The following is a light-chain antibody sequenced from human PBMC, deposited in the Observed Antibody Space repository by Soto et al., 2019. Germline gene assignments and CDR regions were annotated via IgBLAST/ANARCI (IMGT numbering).Light chain of an antibody. Sequence: DIQMTQSPSTLSASVGDRVNITCRASENIRIWLAWYQQKSGEAPKLLIYEASTLESGVPSRFSGSGSGTEFTLTIRGLQPDDFATYHCQQYNTYWTFGHGTKVEIK. CDR3: QQYNTYWT. J-gene: IGKJ1*01. CDR2: EAS. CDR1: ENIRIW. V-gene: IGKV1-5*01.